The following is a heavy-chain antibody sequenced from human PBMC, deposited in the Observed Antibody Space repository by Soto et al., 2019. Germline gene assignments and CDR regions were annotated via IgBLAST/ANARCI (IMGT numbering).Heavy chain of an antibody. Sequence: GESLKISCQASGSIFTTYCIRWVRQMPGKGLEWMGIIYPTDSDTRYSLSFQGQVTISADKSITTAYLQWSSLRASETAVYYCARSGYSSNGMDVWGQGSTLTVSS. D-gene: IGHD5-12*01. CDR2: IYPTDSDT. CDR3: ARSGYSSNGMDV. CDR1: GSIFTTYC. J-gene: IGHJ6*02. V-gene: IGHV5-51*01.